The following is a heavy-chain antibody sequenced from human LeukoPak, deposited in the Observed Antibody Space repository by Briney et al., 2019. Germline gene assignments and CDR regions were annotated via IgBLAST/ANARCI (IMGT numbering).Heavy chain of an antibody. CDR1: GFSFRNYA. Sequence: GGSLRLSCAASGFSFRNYAMSWVRQAPGKGLEWVSYISSSSSTIYFADSVKGRFTISRDNAKNSLYLQMNSLRAEDTAVYYCARDLGLNWGQGTLVTVSS. V-gene: IGHV3-48*04. CDR2: ISSSSSTI. J-gene: IGHJ4*02. CDR3: ARDLGLN.